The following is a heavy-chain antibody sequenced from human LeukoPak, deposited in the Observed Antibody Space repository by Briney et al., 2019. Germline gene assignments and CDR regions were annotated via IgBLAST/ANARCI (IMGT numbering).Heavy chain of an antibody. CDR3: ARDRIKSGSYYFDY. V-gene: IGHV3-48*01. CDR1: AFTFSDYS. CDR2: ISGRSSTI. D-gene: IGHD1-26*01. Sequence: GSLRLSCAASAFTFSDYSMNWVRQAPGKGLEWVSYISGRSSTIYYADSVKGRFTISRDNAKNSMYLQMNSLRAEDTAVYYCARDRIKSGSYYFDYWGQGTLVTVSS. J-gene: IGHJ4*02.